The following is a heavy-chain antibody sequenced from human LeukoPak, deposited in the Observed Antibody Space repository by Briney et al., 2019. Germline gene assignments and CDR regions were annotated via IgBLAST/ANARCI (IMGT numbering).Heavy chain of an antibody. Sequence: EASVKVSCRASGYTFTGYYMHWVRQAPGQGLEWMGWINPNSGGTNYAQKFQGRVTMTRDTSISTAYMELSRLRSDDTAVYYCARDQGGGSAFDIWGRGTMVTVSS. D-gene: IGHD1-26*01. J-gene: IGHJ3*02. CDR2: INPNSGGT. CDR1: GYTFTGYY. CDR3: ARDQGGGSAFDI. V-gene: IGHV1-2*02.